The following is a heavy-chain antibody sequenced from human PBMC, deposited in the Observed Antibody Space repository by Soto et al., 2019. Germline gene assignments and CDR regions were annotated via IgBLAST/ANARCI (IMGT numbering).Heavy chain of an antibody. Sequence: QVQLVQSGAEVKKPGASVKISCKASGYTFTNYAMHWVRQAPGQRLEWMGWINAGNGNTKYSQKFQGRVTITRDTSASTAYMELRSLRSEDTAVYFCARWVGGNYFHYWGQGTLVTVSS. CDR1: GYTFTNYA. CDR3: ARWVGGNYFHY. J-gene: IGHJ4*02. CDR2: INAGNGNT. V-gene: IGHV1-3*01. D-gene: IGHD1-26*01.